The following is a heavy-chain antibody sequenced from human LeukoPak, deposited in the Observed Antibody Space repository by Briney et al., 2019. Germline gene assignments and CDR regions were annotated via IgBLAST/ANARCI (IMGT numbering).Heavy chain of an antibody. Sequence: ASVKVSCKASGYTFTGYYMHWVRQAPGQGLEWMGRINPNSGGTNYAQKFQGRVTMTRDTSISTAYMELSRLRSDDTAVYYCARAGSMGLRYWNFDLWGRGTLVTVSS. CDR1: GYTFTGYY. D-gene: IGHD4-17*01. CDR2: INPNSGGT. CDR3: ARAGSMGLRYWNFDL. J-gene: IGHJ2*01. V-gene: IGHV1-2*06.